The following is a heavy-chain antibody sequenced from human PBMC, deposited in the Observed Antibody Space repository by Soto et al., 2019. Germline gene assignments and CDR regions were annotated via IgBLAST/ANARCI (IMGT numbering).Heavy chain of an antibody. V-gene: IGHV3-33*01. Sequence: GGSLRLSCAASGFTFRSHGMHWVRQAPGKGLEWVALIWDDGSKTYYGDSVKGRFTISRDISNNTLYLQMNSLRADDTAVYYCARTVPRLHFGLDVWGQGTTVTVSS. CDR3: ARTVPRLHFGLDV. CDR2: IWDDGSKT. J-gene: IGHJ6*02. D-gene: IGHD6-6*01. CDR1: GFTFRSHG.